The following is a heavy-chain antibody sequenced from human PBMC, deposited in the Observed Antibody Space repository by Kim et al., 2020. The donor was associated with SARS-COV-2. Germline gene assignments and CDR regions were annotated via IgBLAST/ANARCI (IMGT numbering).Heavy chain of an antibody. Sequence: ASVKVSCKASGYTFTDYGFSWVRQAPGQGLEWMGWIDSDNGNTNYAQNLQGRVTMTADTSTSTAYMELMSLRSDDTAMYYCVRGHYGKIVGEYWGQGTLVPVSS. D-gene: IGHD1-26*01. V-gene: IGHV1-18*01. J-gene: IGHJ4*02. CDR3: VRGHYGKIVGEY. CDR1: GYTFTDYG. CDR2: IDSDNGNT.